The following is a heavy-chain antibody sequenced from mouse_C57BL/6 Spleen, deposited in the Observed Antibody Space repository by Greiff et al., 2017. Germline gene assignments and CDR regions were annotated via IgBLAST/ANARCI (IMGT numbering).Heavy chain of an antibody. V-gene: IGHV7-3*01. Sequence: EVMLVESGGGFVQPGGSLSLSCAASGFTFTAYYMSWVRQPPGKALEWLGFIRNKANGYTTEYSASVKGRFTISRDNSQSILYLQMNALRSEDSATYYCSRYIRYYFDYWGQGTTLTVSS. J-gene: IGHJ2*01. CDR1: GFTFTAYY. CDR3: SRYIRYYFDY. CDR2: IRNKANGYTT.